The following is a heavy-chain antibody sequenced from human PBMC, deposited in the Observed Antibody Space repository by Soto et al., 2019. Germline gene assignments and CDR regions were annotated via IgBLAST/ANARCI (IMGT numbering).Heavy chain of an antibody. CDR3: ARDQGITMVRGVTVYYYYGMDV. CDR1: GFTFSSYG. D-gene: IGHD3-10*01. CDR2: ISSSSSYI. J-gene: IGHJ6*02. V-gene: IGHV3-21*01. Sequence: EVQLLESGGGLVQPGGSLRLSCAASGFTFSSYGMSWVRQAPGKGLEWVSSISSSSSYIYYADSVKGRFTISRDNAKNSLYLQMNSLRAEDTAVYYCARDQGITMVRGVTVYYYYGMDVWGQGTTVTVSS.